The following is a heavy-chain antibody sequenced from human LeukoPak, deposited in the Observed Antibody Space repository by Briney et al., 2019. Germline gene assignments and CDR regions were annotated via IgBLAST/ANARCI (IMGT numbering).Heavy chain of an antibody. CDR1: GFTFSSYA. Sequence: PGGSLRLSCAASGFTFSSYAMSWVRQAPGKGLEWVSAISGSGGSTYYADSVKGRFTISRDNSKNTLYLQMNSLRADDTAVYYCAKDGETYSSGWYVIDYWGQGTLVTVSS. V-gene: IGHV3-23*01. J-gene: IGHJ4*02. D-gene: IGHD6-19*01. CDR3: AKDGETYSSGWYVIDY. CDR2: ISGSGGST.